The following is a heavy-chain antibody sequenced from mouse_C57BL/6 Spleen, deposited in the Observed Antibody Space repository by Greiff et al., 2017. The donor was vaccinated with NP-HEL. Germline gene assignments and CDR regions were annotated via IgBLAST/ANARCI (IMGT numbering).Heavy chain of an antibody. CDR1: GFTFSSYT. Sequence: EVMLVESGGGLVKPGGSLKLSCAASGFTFSSYTMSWVRQTPEKRLEWVATISGGGGNTYYPDSVKGRFTISRDNAKNTLYLQMISLRSDDTALYYCARYYYGNLAWFAYWGQGTLVTVSA. V-gene: IGHV5-9*01. CDR2: ISGGGGNT. D-gene: IGHD2-1*01. CDR3: ARYYYGNLAWFAY. J-gene: IGHJ3*01.